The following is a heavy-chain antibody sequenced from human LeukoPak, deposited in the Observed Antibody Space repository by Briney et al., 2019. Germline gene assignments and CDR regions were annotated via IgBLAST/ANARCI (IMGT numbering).Heavy chain of an antibody. D-gene: IGHD2-15*01. V-gene: IGHV4-59*11. CDR1: GDSITTHP. CDR2: IDSNGNT. CDR3: SRLAKCDGNCYSFDL. Sequence: PSETLSLTCTVSGDSITTHPWSWVRQTSGKGLDYIGFIDSNGNTNYNPSLRTLVIISSDTSTIQISMTLNSVAAADAAVYYCSRLAKCDGNCYSFDLWGQGMLVTVSS. J-gene: IGHJ4*02.